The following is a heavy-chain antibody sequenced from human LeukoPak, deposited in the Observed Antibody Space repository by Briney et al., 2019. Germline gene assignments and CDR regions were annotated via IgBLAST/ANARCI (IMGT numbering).Heavy chain of an antibody. CDR1: GGSISSYY. Sequence: SETLSLTCTVSGGSISSYYWSWIRQPPGKGLEWIGSIYHSGSTYYNPSLKSRVTISVDTSKNQFSLKLSSVTAADTAVYYCARAHSSGYYSSRYWGQGTLVTVSS. CDR2: IYHSGST. D-gene: IGHD3-22*01. V-gene: IGHV4-38-2*02. CDR3: ARAHSSGYYSSRY. J-gene: IGHJ4*02.